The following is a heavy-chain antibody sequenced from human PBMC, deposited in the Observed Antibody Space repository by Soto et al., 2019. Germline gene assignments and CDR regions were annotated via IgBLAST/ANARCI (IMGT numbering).Heavy chain of an antibody. CDR3: AKDRGELSGPDAFDI. J-gene: IGHJ3*02. D-gene: IGHD3-16*02. Sequence: PGGSLRLSCAASGFTFSSYVMSWVHQAPGKGLEWVSAISGSGGSTHYADSVKGRFTISRDNSKNTLYLQMNSLRAEDTAVYYCAKDRGELSGPDAFDIWGQGTMVTVSS. V-gene: IGHV3-23*01. CDR2: ISGSGGST. CDR1: GFTFSSYV.